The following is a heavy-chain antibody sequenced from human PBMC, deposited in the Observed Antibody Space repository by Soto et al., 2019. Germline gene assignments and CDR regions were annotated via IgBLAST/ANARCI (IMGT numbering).Heavy chain of an antibody. V-gene: IGHV4-31*03. CDR3: ARGGDGFDL. CDR1: GDSLTIGGHY. CDR2: IYHSGST. Sequence: QVRLQESGPGLVRPSQTLSLTCSVSGDSLTIGGHYWTWIRQHPGKGLEWIGYIYHSGSTYYRPSLKRRVTISVDTSENQVSLKLTSMTAADTAVYYCARGGDGFDLWGQGKMVTVSS. J-gene: IGHJ3*01.